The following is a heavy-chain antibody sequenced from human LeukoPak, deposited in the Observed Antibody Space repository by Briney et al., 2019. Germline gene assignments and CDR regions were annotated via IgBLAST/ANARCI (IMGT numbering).Heavy chain of an antibody. V-gene: IGHV1-2*02. CDR1: GYTFTEYY. Sequence: ASVRVSCKASGYTFTEYYLHWVRQAPGQECMGWVNPNSGGTHYAQKFQGRVSMTRDTSTSTAYMELSSLRSDDTAVYYCARSDPIVGATPWGQGTLVTVSS. D-gene: IGHD1-26*01. CDR3: ARSDPIVGATP. CDR2: VNPNSGGT. J-gene: IGHJ5*02.